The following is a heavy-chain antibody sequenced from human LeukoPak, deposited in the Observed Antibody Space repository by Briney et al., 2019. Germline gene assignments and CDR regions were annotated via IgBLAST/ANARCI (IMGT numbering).Heavy chain of an antibody. CDR2: ISGSGGST. CDR1: GFTFSSYA. CDR3: AKVGLGDYGDYGWFDP. D-gene: IGHD4-17*01. V-gene: IGHV3-23*01. J-gene: IGHJ5*02. Sequence: GGSLRLSCAASGFTFSSYAMSWVRQAPGKGLEWVSAISGSGGSTYYADSVKGRFTISRDNSKNTLYLQMNSLRAEDTAVCYCAKVGLGDYGDYGWFDPWGQGTLVTVSS.